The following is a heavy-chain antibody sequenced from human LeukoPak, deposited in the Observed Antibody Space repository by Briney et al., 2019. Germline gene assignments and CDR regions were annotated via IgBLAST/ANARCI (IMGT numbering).Heavy chain of an antibody. CDR2: ISSSGSTI. D-gene: IGHD3-22*01. CDR1: GFTFSSYE. CDR3: RRGFMIVVVIPYGGSFDI. J-gene: IGHJ3*02. V-gene: IGHV3-48*03. Sequence: GGSLRLSCAASGFTFSSYEMNWVRQAPGKGLEWGSYISSSGSTIYYADSVKGRFTISRDNAKNSLYFQMNSLRAEDTAVYYWRRGFMIVVVIPYGGSFDIWGQGTMVTVSS.